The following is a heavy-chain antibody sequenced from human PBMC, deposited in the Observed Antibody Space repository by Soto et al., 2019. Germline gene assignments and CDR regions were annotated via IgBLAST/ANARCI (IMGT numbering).Heavy chain of an antibody. J-gene: IGHJ4*02. CDR3: AKDYGDYVPYYFDY. V-gene: IGHV3-30*18. Sequence: QVQLVESGGGVVQPGRSLRLSCAASGFTFSSYGMHWVRQAPGKGLEWMAVISYDGSNKYYADSVKGRFTISRDNSKNTLYLQMNSLRAEDTAVYYCAKDYGDYVPYYFDYWGQGTLVTVSS. CDR2: ISYDGSNK. CDR1: GFTFSSYG. D-gene: IGHD4-17*01.